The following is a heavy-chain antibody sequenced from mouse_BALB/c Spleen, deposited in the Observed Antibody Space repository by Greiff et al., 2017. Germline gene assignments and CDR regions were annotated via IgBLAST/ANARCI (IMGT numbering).Heavy chain of an antibody. CDR3: AREGGNYIYAMDY. CDR1: GYTFTSYN. D-gene: IGHD2-1*01. V-gene: IGHV1-12*01. CDR2: IYPGNGDT. Sequence: QVQLQQPGAELVKPGASVKMSCKASGYTFTSYNMHWVKQTPGQGLEWIGAIYPGNGDTSYNQKFKGKATLTADKSSSTAYMQLSSLTSEDSAVYYCAREGGNYIYAMDYWGQGTSVTVSS. J-gene: IGHJ4*01.